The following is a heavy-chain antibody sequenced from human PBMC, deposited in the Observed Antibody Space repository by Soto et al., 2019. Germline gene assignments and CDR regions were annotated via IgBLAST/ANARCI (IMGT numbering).Heavy chain of an antibody. J-gene: IGHJ6*02. CDR1: GFSFSFYA. D-gene: IGHD6-13*01. CDR3: ARALTAAGTDSDDHGLDV. Sequence: QLQLVESGGGVVQPGRSLRLSCAASGFSFSFYAIHWVRQAPGKGLEWVAFISYDGSSQYYADSLKGRFTMSRDNSKNTVYLQMNSLRPEHTSVYYCARALTAAGTDSDDHGLDVWGQGTTVTVSS. CDR2: ISYDGSSQ. V-gene: IGHV3-30-3*01.